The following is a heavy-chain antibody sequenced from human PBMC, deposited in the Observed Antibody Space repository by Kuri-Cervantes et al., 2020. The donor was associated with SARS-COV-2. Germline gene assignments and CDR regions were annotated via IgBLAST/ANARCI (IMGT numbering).Heavy chain of an antibody. J-gene: IGHJ6*02. V-gene: IGHV4-34*01. CDR3: ARGKTKRTSLTTYYYGMDV. Sequence: SETLSLTCAVCGGSFSGYYWSWIRQPPGKGLEWIGEINHSGSTNYNPSLKSRVTISADTSKNQFSLKLSSVTAADTAVYYCARGKTKRTSLTTYYYGMDVWGQGTTVTVSS. CDR2: INHSGST. D-gene: IGHD2-2*01. CDR1: GGSFSGYY.